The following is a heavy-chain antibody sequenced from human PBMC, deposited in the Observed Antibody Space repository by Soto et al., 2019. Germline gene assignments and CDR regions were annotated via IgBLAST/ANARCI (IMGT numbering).Heavy chain of an antibody. CDR3: ARVVHKDGRLLSNYYYGVDV. V-gene: IGHV4-61*01. Sequence: SETLSLTCSVSGGYVSSGYCFWSWSRQPPGKGLEWIGYIDYSGSTNYNPSLKSQVTMSVDTSKNRFSLKLGSVTAANTPVYYCARVVHKDGRLLSNYYYGVDVWGQGTTVTVSS. J-gene: IGHJ6*02. D-gene: IGHD1-26*01. CDR1: GGYVSSGYCF. CDR2: IDYSGST.